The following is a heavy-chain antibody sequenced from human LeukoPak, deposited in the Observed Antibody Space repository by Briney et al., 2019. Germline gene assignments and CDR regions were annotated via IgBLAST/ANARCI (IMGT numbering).Heavy chain of an antibody. V-gene: IGHV3-66*01. Sequence: GGSLRVSCAASGFTVSSNYMSWVRQAPGKGLEWVSVIYSGGSTYYADSVKGRFTISRDNSKNTLYLQMNSLRAEDTAVYYCARVQVDDFWSGYGEYYGMDVWGQGTTVTVSS. CDR1: GFTVSSNY. D-gene: IGHD3-3*01. J-gene: IGHJ6*02. CDR3: ARVQVDDFWSGYGEYYGMDV. CDR2: IYSGGST.